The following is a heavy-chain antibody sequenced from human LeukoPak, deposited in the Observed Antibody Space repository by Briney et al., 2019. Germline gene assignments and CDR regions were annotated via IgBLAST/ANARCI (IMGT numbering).Heavy chain of an antibody. CDR2: ITSSGATT. D-gene: IGHD4/OR15-4a*01. J-gene: IGHJ4*02. CDR1: GFSFTDYY. V-gene: IGHV3-11*01. CDR3: ARDPDYGAPY. Sequence: PGGSLRLSCSASGFSFTDYYMSWFRLSPDKGLEWIAYITSSGATTEYADSVKGRFTISRVNAKNSLYLQMNSLRPDDTAVYYCARDPDYGAPYWGQGTLVTVSS.